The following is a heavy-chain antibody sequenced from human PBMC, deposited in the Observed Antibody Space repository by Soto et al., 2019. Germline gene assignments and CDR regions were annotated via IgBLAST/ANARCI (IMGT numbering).Heavy chain of an antibody. Sequence: PSETLSLTCTVSAGSISSYYWCWIRQPAGKGLEWIGRIYTSGCTNYNPSLKSRVTMSVDTSKNQFSLKLRSVTAADAAVYYCARDSTSGLHEYYDFWSSYYTGDYYYGMDVWGQGTTVTVCS. CDR2: IYTSGCT. D-gene: IGHD3-3*01. J-gene: IGHJ6*02. CDR1: AGSISSYY. CDR3: ARDSTSGLHEYYDFWSSYYTGDYYYGMDV. V-gene: IGHV4-4*07.